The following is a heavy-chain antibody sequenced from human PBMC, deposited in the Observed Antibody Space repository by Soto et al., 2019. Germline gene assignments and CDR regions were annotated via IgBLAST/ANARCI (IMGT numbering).Heavy chain of an antibody. CDR2: ISGSGGST. CDR1: GFTFTSYA. V-gene: IGHV3-23*01. CDR3: AKDWGSSGIRWFDP. Sequence: EVQLLESGGGLVQPGGSLRLSCAASGFTFTSYAMSWVRQAPGKGLEWVSAISGSGGSTYYADSVKGRFTISRDNSKNTLYLQMNPLRVEDTAIYYCAKDWGSSGIRWFDPWGQGTLVTVSS. D-gene: IGHD3-16*01. J-gene: IGHJ5*02.